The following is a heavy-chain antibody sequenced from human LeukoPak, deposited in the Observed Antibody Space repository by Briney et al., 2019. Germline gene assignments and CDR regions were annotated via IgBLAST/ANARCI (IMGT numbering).Heavy chain of an antibody. D-gene: IGHD3-3*01. J-gene: IGHJ4*02. CDR2: VYTSGST. CDR1: GGSISRYC. V-gene: IGHV4-4*07. Sequence: SETLSLTCTVSGGSISRYCWSWIRQPAGKGLEWIGRVYTSGSTTYNPSLKSRVTMSIDTSKNQFSLKVSSVTAADTAVYYCARGGDFWSGYFGYWGQGTLVTVSS. CDR3: ARGGDFWSGYFGY.